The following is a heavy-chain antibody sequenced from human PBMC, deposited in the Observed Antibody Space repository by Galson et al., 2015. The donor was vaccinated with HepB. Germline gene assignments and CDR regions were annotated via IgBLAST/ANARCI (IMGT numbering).Heavy chain of an antibody. V-gene: IGHV3-23*01. CDR2: ISGSGGST. D-gene: IGHD5-18*01. CDR3: AKGISRGYSYGYGAFDI. Sequence: SLRLSCAASGFTFSSYAMSWVRQAPGKGLEWVSAISGSGGSTYYADSVKGRFTISRDNSKNTLYLQMNSLRAEDTAVYYCAKGISRGYSYGYGAFDIWGQGTMVTVSS. CDR1: GFTFSSYA. J-gene: IGHJ3*02.